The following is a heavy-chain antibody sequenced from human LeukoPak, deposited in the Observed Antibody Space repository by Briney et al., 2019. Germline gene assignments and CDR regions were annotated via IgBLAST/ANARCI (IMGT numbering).Heavy chain of an antibody. V-gene: IGHV3-30*03. CDR3: ARETYGAYDA. CDR2: ISYDGSNK. Sequence: GGPLRLSCAASGFTFSSYGMHWVRQAPGKGLEWVAVISYDGSNKYYADSVKGRFTISRDNSKNTLYLQMNSLTAEDTAVYYCARETYGAYDAWGQGTMVTVSS. J-gene: IGHJ3*01. D-gene: IGHD4-17*01. CDR1: GFTFSSYG.